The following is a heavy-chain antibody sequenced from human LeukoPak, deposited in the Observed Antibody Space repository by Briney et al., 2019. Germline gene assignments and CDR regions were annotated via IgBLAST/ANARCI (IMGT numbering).Heavy chain of an antibody. CDR2: INPNSGGT. D-gene: IGHD6-6*01. CDR1: GYTFTGYY. V-gene: IGHV1-2*02. Sequence: ASVKVSCKASGYTFTGYYMHWVRQAPGQGLEWMGWINPNSGGTNYAQKFQGRVTMTRDTSISTAYMELSRLRSDDTAVYYCARSDSSSSAALWYWGQGTLVTVSS. J-gene: IGHJ4*02. CDR3: ARSDSSSSAALWY.